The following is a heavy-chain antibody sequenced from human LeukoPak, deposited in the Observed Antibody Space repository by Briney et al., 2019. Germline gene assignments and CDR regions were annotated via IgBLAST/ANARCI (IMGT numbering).Heavy chain of an antibody. V-gene: IGHV4-31*03. CDR3: ARDGAGFDGSGSYFDY. D-gene: IGHD3-10*01. CDR2: IYYSGIT. J-gene: IGHJ4*02. CDR1: GGSISSVGYY. Sequence: MASETLSLTCTVSGGSISSVGYYWSWTRQHPGKGLEWVGFIYYSGITDYNPSLKSRLTISVDTSKNQFFLKLSSVTAADTAVYYCARDGAGFDGSGSYFDYWGQGTLVTVSS.